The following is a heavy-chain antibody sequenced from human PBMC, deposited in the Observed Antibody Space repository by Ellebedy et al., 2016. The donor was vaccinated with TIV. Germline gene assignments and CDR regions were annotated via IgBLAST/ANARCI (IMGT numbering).Heavy chain of an antibody. Sequence: SETLSLTXTVSGGSISSYYWSWIRQPPGKGLEWIGYIYYSGSTNYNPSLKSRVTISVDKSKNQFSLKLSSVTAADTAVYYCARGPGSVGEFDPWGQGTLVTVSS. D-gene: IGHD3-16*01. V-gene: IGHV4-59*12. J-gene: IGHJ5*02. CDR3: ARGPGSVGEFDP. CDR1: GGSISSYY. CDR2: IYYSGST.